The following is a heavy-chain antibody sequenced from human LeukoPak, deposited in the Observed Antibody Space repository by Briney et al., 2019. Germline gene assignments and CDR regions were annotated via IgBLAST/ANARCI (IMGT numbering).Heavy chain of an antibody. V-gene: IGHV1-2*02. Sequence: ASVKVSCMASGYTFTGYYMHWVRQPPGQGLEGMGWINPNSGGTNYAQKFRGRVTMTRDTSISTVYREQSRLRSDDTAVYYCARDRLRLGYERTNWFDPWGQGTLVTVSS. CDR1: GYTFTGYY. J-gene: IGHJ5*02. CDR2: INPNSGGT. D-gene: IGHD2-15*01. CDR3: ARDRLRLGYERTNWFDP.